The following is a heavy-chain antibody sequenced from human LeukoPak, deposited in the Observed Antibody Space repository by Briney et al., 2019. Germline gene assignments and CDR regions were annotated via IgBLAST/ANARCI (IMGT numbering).Heavy chain of an antibody. D-gene: IGHD3-22*01. CDR2: IFYSGSA. V-gene: IGHV4-59*01. Sequence: SETLSLTCTVSGGSISGYYWSWIRQPPGKGLEWIGYIFYSGSANYNPSLKSRVTISVDTSKNQFSLKLSSVTAAHTAVYYCARDYYDSSGYYRGFDYWGQGTLVTVSS. J-gene: IGHJ4*02. CDR1: GGSISGYY. CDR3: ARDYYDSSGYYRGFDY.